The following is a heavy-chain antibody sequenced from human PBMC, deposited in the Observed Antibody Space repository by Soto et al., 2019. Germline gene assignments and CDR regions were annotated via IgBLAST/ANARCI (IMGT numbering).Heavy chain of an antibody. V-gene: IGHV4-59*01. CDR3: ARAQRVYCSSTSCINWFDP. D-gene: IGHD2-2*01. CDR1: GCSISSYY. Sequence: XETLSLTCPVAGCSISSYYWSWIRQPPGKGLDWIGYIYYSGSTNYNPSLKSRVTISVDTSKNQFSLKLSSVTAADTAVYYWARAQRVYCSSTSCINWFDPWGQGTLVTVSS. J-gene: IGHJ5*02. CDR2: IYYSGST.